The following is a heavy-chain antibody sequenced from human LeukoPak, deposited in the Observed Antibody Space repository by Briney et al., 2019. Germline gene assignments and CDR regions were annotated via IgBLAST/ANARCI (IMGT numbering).Heavy chain of an antibody. V-gene: IGHV3-53*01. CDR3: ARANTYYDFWKAFDY. CDR2: IYSGGST. D-gene: IGHD3-3*01. CDR1: GFNVSSNY. Sequence: GGSLRLSCAASGFNVSSNYMSWVRQAPGKGLEWVSVIYSGGSTYYADSVKGRFTISRDNSKNTLYLQMNSLRAEDTAVYYCARANTYYDFWKAFDYWGQGTLVTVSS. J-gene: IGHJ4*02.